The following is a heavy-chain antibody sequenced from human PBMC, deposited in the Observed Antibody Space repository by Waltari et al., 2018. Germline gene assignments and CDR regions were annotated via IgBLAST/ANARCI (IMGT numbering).Heavy chain of an antibody. CDR3: AKHGGSRHLDY. CDR2: ISPTGAYT. CDR1: GFRFNTFA. J-gene: IGHJ4*02. D-gene: IGHD2-15*01. V-gene: IGHV3-23*01. Sequence: EVQLLESGGGLEQPGGSLRLSCADSGFRFNTFAMTWVRQTSGKGLEWVSTISPTGAYTSYPDSVKGRFTISRDNSKNTVSLQMNSLRVEDTAFYYCAKHGGSRHLDYWGQGTLVTVSS.